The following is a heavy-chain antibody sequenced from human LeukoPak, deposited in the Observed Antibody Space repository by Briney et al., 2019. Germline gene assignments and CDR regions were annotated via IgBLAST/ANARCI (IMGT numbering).Heavy chain of an antibody. D-gene: IGHD3-10*01. CDR2: INHSGST. CDR3: ARDGGWFGELSTYYYMDV. J-gene: IGHJ6*03. V-gene: IGHV4-34*01. CDR1: GGSFSGYY. Sequence: SETLSLTCAVYGGSFSGYYWSWIRQPPGKGLEWLGEINHSGSTNHNPSLTSRVTISVDRSKNQFSLKLSSVTAADTAVYYSARDGGWFGELSTYYYMDVWGKGTPVTVSS.